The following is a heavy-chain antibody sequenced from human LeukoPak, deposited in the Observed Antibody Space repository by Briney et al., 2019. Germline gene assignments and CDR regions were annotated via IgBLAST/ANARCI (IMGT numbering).Heavy chain of an antibody. Sequence: GGSLRLSCAASGFTFSRYSFNWVRQAPGKGLEWVSYISGSSSTIYYADSVKGRFTISRDNAKNSLYLQMNSLRAEDTAVYYCARAGYCSGGSCIRSFDPWGQGTLVTVSS. V-gene: IGHV3-48*01. CDR2: ISGSSSTI. CDR1: GFTFSRYS. CDR3: ARAGYCSGGSCIRSFDP. D-gene: IGHD2-15*01. J-gene: IGHJ5*02.